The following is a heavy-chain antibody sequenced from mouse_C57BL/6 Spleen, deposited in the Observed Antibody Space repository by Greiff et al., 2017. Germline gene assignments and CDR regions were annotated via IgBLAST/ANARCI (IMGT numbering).Heavy chain of an antibody. V-gene: IGHV1-22*01. D-gene: IGHD1-1*01. CDR1: GYTFTGYS. J-gene: IGHJ1*03. Sequence: VQLQQSGPEMVKPGASVKMSCKASGYTFTGYSMHWVKQSPGKSLEWIGYINPNNGGTSYNQKFKGKATLTVNKSSSTAYMELRSLTSEDSAVYYCYYYGSSPDWYFDVWGTGTTVTVSS. CDR2: INPNNGGT. CDR3: YYYGSSPDWYFDV.